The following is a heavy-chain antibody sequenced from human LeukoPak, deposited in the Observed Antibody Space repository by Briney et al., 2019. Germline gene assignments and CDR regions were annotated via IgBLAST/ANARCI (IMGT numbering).Heavy chain of an antibody. J-gene: IGHJ4*02. CDR1: GGSISSYY. Sequence: SETLSLTCTVSGGSISSYYWSWIRQPPGKGLEWSGYIYYSGSTNYNPSLKSRVTISVDTSKNQFSLKLSSVTAADTAVYYCARYSVRGVTHWGQGTLVTVSS. CDR2: IYYSGST. CDR3: ARYSVRGVTH. D-gene: IGHD3-10*01. V-gene: IGHV4-59*08.